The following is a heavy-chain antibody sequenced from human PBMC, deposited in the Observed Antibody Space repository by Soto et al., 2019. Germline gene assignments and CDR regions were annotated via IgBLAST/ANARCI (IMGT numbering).Heavy chain of an antibody. Sequence: GESLKISCKGSGCSFTSYWIGWVRQMPGKGLEWMGIIYPGDSDTRYSPSFQGQVTISADKSISTAYLQWSSLKASDTAMYYCARLYYYDSSGYSSYGMDVWGQGTTVTVSS. CDR3: ARLYYYDSSGYSSYGMDV. V-gene: IGHV5-51*01. J-gene: IGHJ6*02. D-gene: IGHD3-22*01. CDR2: IYPGDSDT. CDR1: GCSFTSYW.